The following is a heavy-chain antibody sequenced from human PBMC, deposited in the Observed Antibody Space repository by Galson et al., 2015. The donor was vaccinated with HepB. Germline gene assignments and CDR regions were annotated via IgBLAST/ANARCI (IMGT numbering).Heavy chain of an antibody. V-gene: IGHV3-11*06. CDR2: ISSSSTYT. J-gene: IGHJ4*02. Sequence: SLRLSCAASRFTFSDYYISWIRQAPGKGLEWVADISSSSTYTNYADSVKGRFTISRDDAKNALSLQMNSLRAEDTAVYYCAREIVAGVFDYWGQGTLVTVSS. D-gene: IGHD6-19*01. CDR1: RFTFSDYY. CDR3: AREIVAGVFDY.